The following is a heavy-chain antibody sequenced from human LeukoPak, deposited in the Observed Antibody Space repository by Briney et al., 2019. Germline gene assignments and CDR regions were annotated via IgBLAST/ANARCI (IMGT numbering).Heavy chain of an antibody. CDR2: IYYSGST. J-gene: IGHJ5*02. CDR1: GGSISSSSYY. CDR3: ATRVGYCSDGSCFYWFDP. D-gene: IGHD2-15*01. V-gene: IGHV4-39*01. Sequence: SETLSLTCTVSGGSISSSSYYWGWIRQPPGKGLEWIGSIYYSGSTYYNPSLKSRVTISVDTSKNQFSLKLSSVTAADTAVYYCATRVGYCSDGSCFYWFDPWGQGTLVTVSS.